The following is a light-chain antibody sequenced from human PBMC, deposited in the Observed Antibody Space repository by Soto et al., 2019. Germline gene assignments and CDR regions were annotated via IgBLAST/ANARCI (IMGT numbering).Light chain of an antibody. Sequence: EVVLTQSPATLSLSPGESATLSCRASQNVGHNLAWYQQTPGQAPRPLIYAASDRATGIPARFRGSGSDTDFTLTITSVEPEDFAVYYCQQRSRWPRATFGQGTKLEIK. J-gene: IGKJ2*01. CDR3: QQRSRWPRAT. CDR1: QNVGHN. CDR2: AAS. V-gene: IGKV3-11*01.